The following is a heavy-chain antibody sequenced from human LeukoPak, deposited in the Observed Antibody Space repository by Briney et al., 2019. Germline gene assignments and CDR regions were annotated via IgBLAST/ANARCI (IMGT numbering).Heavy chain of an antibody. D-gene: IGHD3-22*01. Sequence: SVKVSCKASGYTFTSITMNWVRQAPGQGLEWMGGIIPIFGTANYAQKFQGRVTITADESTSTAYMELSSLRSEDTAVYYCARDLPGYYYEAQGYYGMDVWGQGTTVTVSS. CDR1: GYTFTSIT. CDR3: ARDLPGYYYEAQGYYGMDV. CDR2: IIPIFGTA. V-gene: IGHV1-69*13. J-gene: IGHJ6*02.